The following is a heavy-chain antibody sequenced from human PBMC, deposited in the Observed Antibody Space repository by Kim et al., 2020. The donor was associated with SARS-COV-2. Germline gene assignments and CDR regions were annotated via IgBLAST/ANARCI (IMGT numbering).Heavy chain of an antibody. J-gene: IGHJ4*02. CDR3: AKRGSSPY. CDR2: GGST. Sequence: GGSTYYADSVKGRFTISRDNSKNTLYLQMNSLRAEDTAVYYCAKRGSSPYWGQGTLVTVSS. V-gene: IGHV3-23*01. D-gene: IGHD6-13*01.